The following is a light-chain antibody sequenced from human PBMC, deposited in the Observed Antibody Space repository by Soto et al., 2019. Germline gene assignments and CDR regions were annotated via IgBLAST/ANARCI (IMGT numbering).Light chain of an antibody. V-gene: IGLV2-8*01. J-gene: IGLJ3*02. Sequence: QSALTQPPSASGSPGQSVTISCTGTSSDVGGYNYVSWHQQHPGKAPKLIIYDVTKRPSGVPDRFSGSKSGYTASLTVSGLQAEDEADYYCQSFDSSVSGSGVFGGGTKLTVL. CDR1: SSDVGGYNY. CDR3: QSFDSSVSGSGV. CDR2: DVT.